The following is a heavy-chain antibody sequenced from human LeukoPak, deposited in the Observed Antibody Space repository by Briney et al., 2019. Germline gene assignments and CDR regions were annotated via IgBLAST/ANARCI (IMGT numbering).Heavy chain of an antibody. CDR1: GFTFSSYE. V-gene: IGHV3-48*03. CDR3: ARAGRGLRYFDWLTYDY. CDR2: ISSSGSTI. J-gene: IGHJ4*02. Sequence: GGSLRLSCAASGFTFSSYEMNWVRQAPGKGLEWVSYISSSGSTIYYADSVKGRFTISRDNAKNALYLQMNSLRAEDTAVYYCARAGRGLRYFDWLTYDYWGQGTLVTVSS. D-gene: IGHD3-9*01.